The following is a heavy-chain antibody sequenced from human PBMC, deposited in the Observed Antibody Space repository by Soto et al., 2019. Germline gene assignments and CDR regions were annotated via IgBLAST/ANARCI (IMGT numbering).Heavy chain of an antibody. Sequence: EVQLVESGGGLVQPGGSVRLSCAASGVGVSSNYMSWVRQAPGKGLEWVSVTYSGGSTYYADSVKGRFTISRDNSKNTLYLQMNSLRAEDTAVYYCASSGSKPRFDYWGQGTLVTVSS. D-gene: IGHD1-26*01. V-gene: IGHV3-66*01. CDR1: GVGVSSNY. J-gene: IGHJ4*02. CDR2: TYSGGST. CDR3: ASSGSKPRFDY.